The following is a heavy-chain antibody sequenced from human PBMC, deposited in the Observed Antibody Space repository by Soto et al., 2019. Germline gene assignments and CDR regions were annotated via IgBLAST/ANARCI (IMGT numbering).Heavy chain of an antibody. Sequence: GGSLRLSCVASGFTFENYAMSWVRQAPGKGLEWVSAISGSGGTTYYSDSVKGRFTIFRDNSKNTVYLQMNDLRVEDAAEYFCAKDSWAIFGVPAGEYYAMDVWGQGTTVTVS. CDR2: ISGSGGTT. J-gene: IGHJ6*02. D-gene: IGHD3-3*01. CDR3: AKDSWAIFGVPAGEYYAMDV. CDR1: GFTFENYA. V-gene: IGHV3-23*01.